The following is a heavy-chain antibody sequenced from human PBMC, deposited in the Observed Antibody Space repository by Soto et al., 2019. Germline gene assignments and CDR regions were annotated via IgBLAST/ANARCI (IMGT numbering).Heavy chain of an antibody. CDR3: ARAHDFWSGRSYYYYYYGMDV. V-gene: IGHV4-4*02. CDR1: GGSISSSNW. D-gene: IGHD3-3*01. J-gene: IGHJ6*02. CDR2: IYHSGST. Sequence: PSETLSLTCAVSGGSISSSNWRSWVRQPPGKGLEWIGEIYHSGSTNYNPSLKSRVTISVDKSKNQFSLKLSSVTAADTAVYYCARAHDFWSGRSYYYYYYGMDVWGQGTTVTVSS.